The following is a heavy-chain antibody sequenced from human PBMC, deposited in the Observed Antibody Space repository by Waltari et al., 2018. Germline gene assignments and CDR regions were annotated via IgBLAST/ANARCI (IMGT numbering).Heavy chain of an antibody. V-gene: IGHV3-30*18. D-gene: IGHD6-13*01. CDR3: AKEERRYSSSWDAFDI. J-gene: IGHJ3*02. CDR2: ISYEGSNK. Sequence: QVQLVQSGGGVVQPGRSLRLSCAASGFTFSSYGMHWVRQSPGKGLEWVAVISYEGSNKYYADSVKGRFTISRDNSKNTLYLQMNSLRAEGTAVYYCAKEERRYSSSWDAFDIWGQGTMVTVSS. CDR1: GFTFSSYG.